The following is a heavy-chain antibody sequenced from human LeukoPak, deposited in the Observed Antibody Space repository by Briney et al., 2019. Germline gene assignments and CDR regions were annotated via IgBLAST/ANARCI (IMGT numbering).Heavy chain of an antibody. J-gene: IGHJ5*02. Sequence: SETLSLTCTVSGGYISSYYWSWIRQPPGKGLEWIGYIYYSGSTNYNPSLKSRVTISVDTSKNQFSLKLSSVTDADTAVYYCARDRGGYPFDPWGQGTLVTVSS. CDR2: IYYSGST. CDR3: ARDRGGYPFDP. D-gene: IGHD3-22*01. CDR1: GGYISSYY. V-gene: IGHV4-59*01.